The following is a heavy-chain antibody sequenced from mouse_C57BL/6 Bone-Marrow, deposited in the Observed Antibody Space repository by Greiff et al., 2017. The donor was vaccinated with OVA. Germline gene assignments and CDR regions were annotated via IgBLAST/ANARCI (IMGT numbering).Heavy chain of an antibody. CDR1: GYTFTSYW. CDR3: ARSDYDYDEYYFDY. J-gene: IGHJ2*01. D-gene: IGHD2-4*01. CDR2: IDPSDSYT. V-gene: IGHV1-59*01. Sequence: QVQLQQPGAELVKPGASVKLSCKASGYTFTSYWMHWVKQRPGQGLEWIGVIDPSDSYTNYNQKFKGKATLTVDTSSSTAYMQLSSLTSEDSAVYYCARSDYDYDEYYFDYWGQGTTLTVSS.